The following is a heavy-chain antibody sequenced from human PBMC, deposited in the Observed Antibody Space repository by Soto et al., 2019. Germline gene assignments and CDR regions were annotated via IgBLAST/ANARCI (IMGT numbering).Heavy chain of an antibody. CDR2: IFYSGST. V-gene: IGHV4-39*01. Sequence: QLQLQESGPGLVKPSETLSLTCTVSGGSISSSRDYWGWIRQPPGKGLEWIGRIFYSGSTYYNPPLRTRVTLSVDSSKTQFSLRLRSVTAADTAVYYCARIQNFSYYYMDVWGKGTTVTVSS. J-gene: IGHJ6*03. CDR3: ARIQNFSYYYMDV. CDR1: GGSISSSRDY.